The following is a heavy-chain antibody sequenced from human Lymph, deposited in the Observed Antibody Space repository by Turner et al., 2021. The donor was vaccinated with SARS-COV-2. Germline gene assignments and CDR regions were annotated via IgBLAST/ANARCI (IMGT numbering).Heavy chain of an antibody. CDR2: IKQDGSEK. CDR1: GFTFSYYW. Sequence: EVQLLDSGVGFVQPGGSLSLSCAASGFTFSYYWMSWVRQAPGKGLEWVANIKQDGSEKYYVDSGKGRFTIARDNAKNSLFLQMNSLRAEDTAVYYCARMGSSSWYFDYWGQGTLVTVSS. V-gene: IGHV3-7*01. D-gene: IGHD1-26*01. CDR3: ARMGSSSWYFDY. J-gene: IGHJ4*02.